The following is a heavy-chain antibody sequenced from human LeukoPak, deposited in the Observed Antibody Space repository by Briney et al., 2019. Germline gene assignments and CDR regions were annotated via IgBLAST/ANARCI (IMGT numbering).Heavy chain of an antibody. Sequence: GGSLRLSCSASVFTFSSYSMNWVRQAPGKGPEWVSYISSSSTTIYYADSVKGRFTISRDNVQNSLYLQMNSLRAEDTAVYYCARDPDRGGGFDYWGQGTLVTASS. J-gene: IGHJ4*02. D-gene: IGHD2-15*01. CDR3: ARDPDRGGGFDY. CDR2: ISSSSTTI. CDR1: VFTFSSYS. V-gene: IGHV3-48*01.